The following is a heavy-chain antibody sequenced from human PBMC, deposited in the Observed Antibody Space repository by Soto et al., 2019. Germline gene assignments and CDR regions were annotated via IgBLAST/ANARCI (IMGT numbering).Heavy chain of an antibody. Sequence: EVQLVESGGGLVQPGGSLRLSCAASGFTFSSYSMNWVRQAPGKGLEWVSYISSSSTTKYYADSVKGRFTMSSDNAKNALLTEIKSPRAEDTAVYYCARDGCSGSNCLNWFDPWGQGTLVTVSS. CDR3: ARDGCSGSNCLNWFDP. CDR2: ISSSSTTK. J-gene: IGHJ5*02. V-gene: IGHV3-48*01. D-gene: IGHD2-15*01. CDR1: GFTFSSYS.